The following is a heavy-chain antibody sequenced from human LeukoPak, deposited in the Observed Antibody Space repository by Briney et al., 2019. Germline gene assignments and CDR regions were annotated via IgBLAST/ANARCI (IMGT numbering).Heavy chain of an antibody. CDR1: GYTFTNYG. CDR3: ARSTGDWYFDL. CDR2: INPNIAAT. V-gene: IGHV1-2*02. J-gene: IGHJ2*01. Sequence: ASVKVSCKASGYTFTNYGISWVRQAPGQGLKWLGWINPNIAATNYAQKFQGRVTMTRDTSIRAAYMELSRLRSDDTAVYYCARSTGDWYFDLWGRGTLVTVSS. D-gene: IGHD7-27*01.